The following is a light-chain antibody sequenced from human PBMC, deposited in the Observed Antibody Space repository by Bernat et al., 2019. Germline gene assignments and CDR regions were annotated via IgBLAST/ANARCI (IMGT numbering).Light chain of an antibody. Sequence: QAALTQPASVSGSPGQSITISCTGTSSDVGSYNLVSWYQQYPGNAPKLMIYEVSKRPSGVSNRFSASKSGNTASLTISGLQAEDEADYYCCSYAGGSTWVVGGVTKLTVL. CDR2: EVS. J-gene: IGLJ3*02. V-gene: IGLV2-23*02. CDR3: CSYAGGSTWV. CDR1: SSDVGSYNL.